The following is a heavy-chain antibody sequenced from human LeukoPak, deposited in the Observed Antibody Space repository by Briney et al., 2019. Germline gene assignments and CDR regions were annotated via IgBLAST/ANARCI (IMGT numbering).Heavy chain of an antibody. D-gene: IGHD2-21*02. V-gene: IGHV1-2*06. Sequence: ASVKVSCKASGYIFTDYYMHWVRQAPGQGLEWMGRINPNNGGTYYSQKFQGRVTMTRDTSITTAYMELSRLRSDEMAVYYCARAPAYCGGDCYFYWGQGTLVTVSS. CDR1: GYIFTDYY. CDR3: ARAPAYCGGDCYFY. J-gene: IGHJ4*02. CDR2: INPNNGGT.